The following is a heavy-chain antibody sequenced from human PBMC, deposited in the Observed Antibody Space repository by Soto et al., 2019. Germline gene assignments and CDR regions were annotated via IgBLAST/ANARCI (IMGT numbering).Heavy chain of an antibody. J-gene: IGHJ6*02. CDR2: IKSKTDGGTT. Sequence: PGGSLRLSCAASGFTFSNAWMSWVRQAPGKGLEWVGRIKSKTDGGTTDYAAPVKGRFTISRDDSKDTLYLQMNSLKTEDTAVYYCTTERFLEWLLDHYYYYGMDVWGQGTTVTVSS. V-gene: IGHV3-15*01. CDR3: TTERFLEWLLDHYYYYGMDV. D-gene: IGHD3-3*01. CDR1: GFTFSNAW.